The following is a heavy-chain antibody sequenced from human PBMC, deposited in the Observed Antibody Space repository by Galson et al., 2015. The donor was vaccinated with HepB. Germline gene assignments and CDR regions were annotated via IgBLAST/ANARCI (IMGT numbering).Heavy chain of an antibody. D-gene: IGHD6-13*01. CDR1: GFSLSTSGVG. Sequence: PALVKPTQTLTLTCTFSGFSLSTSGVGVGWIRQPPGKALEWLALIYWDDDKRYSPSLKSRLTITKDTSKNQVVLTMTNMDPVDTATYYCAHMPLGAAAGTVDYWGQGTLVTVSS. CDR2: IYWDDDK. V-gene: IGHV2-5*02. J-gene: IGHJ4*02. CDR3: AHMPLGAAAGTVDY.